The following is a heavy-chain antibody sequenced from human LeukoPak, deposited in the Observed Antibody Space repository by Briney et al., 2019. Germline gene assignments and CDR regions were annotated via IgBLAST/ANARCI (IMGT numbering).Heavy chain of an antibody. CDR3: AKQTMVRGVMEAIY. J-gene: IGHJ4*02. V-gene: IGHV3-23*01. Sequence: GGSLGLSCAASGFTFSSYAMSWVRQAPGKGLEWVSAISGSGGSTYYADSVKGRFTISRDNSKNTLYLQMNSLRAEDTAVYYCAKQTMVRGVMEAIYWGQGTLVTVSS. D-gene: IGHD3-10*01. CDR1: GFTFSSYA. CDR2: ISGSGGST.